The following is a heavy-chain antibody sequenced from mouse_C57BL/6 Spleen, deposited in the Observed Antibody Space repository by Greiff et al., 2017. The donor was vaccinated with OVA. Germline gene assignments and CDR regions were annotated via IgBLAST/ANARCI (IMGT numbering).Heavy chain of an antibody. CDR1: GYTFTSYW. CDR2: IYPGSGST. V-gene: IGHV1-55*01. CDR3: ARSNYGSSVYYAMDY. Sequence: VKLQQPGAELVKPGASVKMSCKASGYTFTSYWITWVKQRPGQGLEWIGDIYPGSGSTNYNEKFKSKATLTVDTSSSTAYMQLSSLTSEDSAVYYCARSNYGSSVYYAMDYWGQGTSVTVSS. J-gene: IGHJ4*01. D-gene: IGHD1-1*01.